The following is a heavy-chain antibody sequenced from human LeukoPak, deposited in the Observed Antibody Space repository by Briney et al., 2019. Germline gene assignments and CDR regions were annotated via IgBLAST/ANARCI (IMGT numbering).Heavy chain of an antibody. CDR2: IYYSGST. J-gene: IGHJ4*02. CDR3: ATSGYDTSPEY. Sequence: KPSETLSLTCTVSGGSISSSSYYWGWIRQPPGKGLEWIGSIYYSGSTYYNPSLKSRVTRSVDTSKNQFSLKLSSVTAADTAVYYCATSGYDTSPEYWGQGTLVTVSS. D-gene: IGHD5-12*01. V-gene: IGHV4-39*01. CDR1: GGSISSSSYY.